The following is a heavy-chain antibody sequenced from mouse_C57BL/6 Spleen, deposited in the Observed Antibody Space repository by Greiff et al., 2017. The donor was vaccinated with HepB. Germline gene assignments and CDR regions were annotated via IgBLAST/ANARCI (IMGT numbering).Heavy chain of an antibody. CDR3: ARPFYYGYAMDY. CDR1: GFTFSDYG. V-gene: IGHV5-17*01. Sequence: EVKVVESGGGLVKPGGSLKLSCAASGFTFSDYGMHWVRQAPEKGLEWVAYISSGSSTIYYADTVKGRFTISRDNAKNTLFLQMTSLRSEDTAMYYCARPFYYGYAMDYWGQGTSVTVSS. CDR2: ISSGSSTI. D-gene: IGHD2-1*01. J-gene: IGHJ4*01.